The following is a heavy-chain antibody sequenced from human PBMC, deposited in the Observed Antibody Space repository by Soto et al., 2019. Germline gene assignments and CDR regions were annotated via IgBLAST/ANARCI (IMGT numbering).Heavy chain of an antibody. D-gene: IGHD2-15*01. CDR2: INHSGST. Sequence: SETLSLTCAVYGGSFSGYYWSWIRQPPGKGLEWIGEINHSGSTNYNPSLKSRVTISVDTSKNQFSLKLSSVTAADTAVYYCARPLRDLGYCSGGSCVRSGNKYFQHWGQGTLVTVSS. V-gene: IGHV4-34*01. CDR3: ARPLRDLGYCSGGSCVRSGNKYFQH. CDR1: GGSFSGYY. J-gene: IGHJ1*01.